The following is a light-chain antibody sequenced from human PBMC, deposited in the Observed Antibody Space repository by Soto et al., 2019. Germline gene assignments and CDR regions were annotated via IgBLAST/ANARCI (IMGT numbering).Light chain of an antibody. CDR2: AAS. CDR1: QSISSY. Sequence: DIQMTQSPSSLSASVGDRVTITCRASQSISSYLNWYQQKPGKAPKLLIYAASSLQSGVPSRFSGSGSVTDFTLTISSLQPEDVATYYCQQSYSTPGTFGQGTKVEIK. CDR3: QQSYSTPGT. V-gene: IGKV1-39*01. J-gene: IGKJ1*01.